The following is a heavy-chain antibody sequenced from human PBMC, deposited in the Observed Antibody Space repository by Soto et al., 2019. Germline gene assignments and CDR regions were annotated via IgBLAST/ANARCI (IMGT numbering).Heavy chain of an antibody. V-gene: IGHV1-69*01. J-gene: IGHJ5*02. Sequence: QVQLVQSGAEVKKPGSSVKISCKASGGTFSSYAISWVRQAPGQGLEWMGGIIPIFGTANYAQKFQGRVTITADESTSTAYMELSSLRSEDTAVYYCARDQMTTVTLENCFDPWGQGTLVTVSS. CDR3: ARDQMTTVTLENCFDP. D-gene: IGHD4-17*01. CDR2: IIPIFGTA. CDR1: GGTFSSYA.